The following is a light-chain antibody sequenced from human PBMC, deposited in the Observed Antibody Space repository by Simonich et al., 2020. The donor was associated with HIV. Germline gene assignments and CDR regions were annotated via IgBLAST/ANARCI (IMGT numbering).Light chain of an antibody. Sequence: QLVLTQSPSASASLGASAKPTCTLSSGHSSYALAGHQQQPEKGPRYLMKLTSDGTHNKWDGIPARFSGSSAGAERYLTISSLQSEDEADYYCQTWGSGIQVFGGGTKLTVL. CDR1: SGHSSYA. CDR2: LTSDGTH. V-gene: IGLV4-69*01. CDR3: QTWGSGIQV. J-gene: IGLJ3*02.